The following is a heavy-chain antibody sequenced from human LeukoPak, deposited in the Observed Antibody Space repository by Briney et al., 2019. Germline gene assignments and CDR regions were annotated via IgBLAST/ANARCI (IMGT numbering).Heavy chain of an antibody. J-gene: IGHJ5*02. CDR3: AKGNLRSIAARIDWFDP. Sequence: GGSLRLSCAASGFTFDDYAMPWVRQPPGKGLEWVSTISWNSGNIDYADSVKGRFTVSRDNAKKSLFLQMNSLRGEDTAFYYCAKGNLRSIAARIDWFDPWGQGTLVTVSS. V-gene: IGHV3-9*01. CDR1: GFTFDDYA. D-gene: IGHD6-6*01. CDR2: ISWNSGNI.